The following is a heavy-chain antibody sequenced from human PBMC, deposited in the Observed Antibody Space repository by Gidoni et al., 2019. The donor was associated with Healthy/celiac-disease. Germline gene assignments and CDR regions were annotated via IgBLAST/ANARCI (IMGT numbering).Heavy chain of an antibody. D-gene: IGHD6-13*01. CDR1: GGSFSGYY. J-gene: IGHJ5*02. CDR2: INHSGST. V-gene: IGHV4-34*01. CDR3: ARVRPGIAAAGTGNWFDP. Sequence: QVQLQQWGAGLLKPSATLSLSCAVYGGSFSGYYWSWIRQPPGKGLEWIGEINHSGSTNYNPSLKSRVTISVDTSKNQFSLKLSSVTAADTAVYYCARVRPGIAAAGTGNWFDPWGQGTLVTVSS.